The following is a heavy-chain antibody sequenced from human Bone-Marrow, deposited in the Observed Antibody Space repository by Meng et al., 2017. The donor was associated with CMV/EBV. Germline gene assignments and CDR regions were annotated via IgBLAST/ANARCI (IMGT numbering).Heavy chain of an antibody. CDR1: GFTFSSYG. Sequence: ETLSLTCAASGFTFSSYGMHWVRQAPGKGLEWVASINQGAIETHYMDSVKGRFTISRDNAKNSLYLQMNSLRAEDTAVYYCARDPSEAVAGGFNGDYGMDVWGQGTTVTVSS. J-gene: IGHJ6*02. CDR3: ARDPSEAVAGGFNGDYGMDV. V-gene: IGHV3-7*01. D-gene: IGHD6-19*01. CDR2: INQGAIET.